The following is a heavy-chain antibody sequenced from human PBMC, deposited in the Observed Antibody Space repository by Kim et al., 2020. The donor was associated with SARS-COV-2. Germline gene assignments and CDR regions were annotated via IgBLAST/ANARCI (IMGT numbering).Heavy chain of an antibody. CDR2: IYYSGNT. Sequence: SETLSLTCSVSGGSMTSYYWSWIRQPPGKGLEWIGYIYYSGNTNYNRSLKSRVTISLDTSKNRFSLNLTSVTAADTALFHWARGPTRNCFGYWGQGTLVTVSS. CDR3: ARGPTRNCFGY. CDR1: GGSMTSYY. J-gene: IGHJ4*02. V-gene: IGHV4-59*13.